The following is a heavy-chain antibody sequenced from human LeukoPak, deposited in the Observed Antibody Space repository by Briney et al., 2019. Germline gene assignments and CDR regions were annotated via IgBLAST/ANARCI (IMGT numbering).Heavy chain of an antibody. CDR2: TYYRSKWYN. J-gene: IGHJ5*02. Sequence: SQTLSLTCAISGDSVSSNSVAWNWIRQSPSRGLEWLGRTYYRSKWYNDYAVSVKSRITINPDTSKNQFSLQLNSVTPEDTAVYYCPRNDDYGDYYWFDPCGQGTLVTVSS. D-gene: IGHD4-17*01. CDR3: PRNDDYGDYYWFDP. V-gene: IGHV6-1*01. CDR1: GDSVSSNSVA.